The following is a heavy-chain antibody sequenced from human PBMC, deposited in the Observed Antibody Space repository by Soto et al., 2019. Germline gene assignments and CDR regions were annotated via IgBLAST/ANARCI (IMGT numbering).Heavy chain of an antibody. CDR3: AHSEGSSCLCDS. J-gene: IGHJ4*02. V-gene: IGHV2-5*02. CDR1: GFSLSSPGMN. Sequence: QVTLKESGPTLVKPTQTLTLTCTFSGFSLSSPGMNVGWIRQPPGKALEWLAMIYWDDDKRFNPSLKSRLTIPKDTSKNPVVLTVTTMDQVDTGTYYSAHSEGSSCLCDSWGQGTLVTVSS. D-gene: IGHD6-13*01. CDR2: IYWDDDK.